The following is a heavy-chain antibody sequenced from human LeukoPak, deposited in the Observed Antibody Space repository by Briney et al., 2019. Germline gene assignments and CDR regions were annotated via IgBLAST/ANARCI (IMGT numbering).Heavy chain of an antibody. D-gene: IGHD6-19*01. V-gene: IGHV5-51*01. J-gene: IGHJ4*02. CDR3: ARRSSGGKEFDY. CDR1: GSSFTSYW. CDR2: MYPGDSDT. Sequence: GESLQISCKGSGSSFTSYWIAWVRPLPGKGLEWMGIMYPGDSDTRYSPSFQGQVTISADKSISTAYLQWSSLKASDTAMYYCARRSSGGKEFDYWGQGTLVTVSS.